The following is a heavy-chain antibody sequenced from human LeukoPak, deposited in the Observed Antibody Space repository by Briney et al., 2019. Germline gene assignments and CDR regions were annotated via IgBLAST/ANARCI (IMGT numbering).Heavy chain of an antibody. CDR3: ARDQYSSSPLGDY. D-gene: IGHD6-6*01. J-gene: IGHJ4*02. Sequence: GGSLRLSCAAPGFTFSSYSMNWVRQAPGKGLEWVSSISSSSSYIYYADSVKGRFTISRDNAKNSLYLQMNSLRAEDTAVYYCARDQYSSSPLGDYWGQGTLVTVSS. CDR1: GFTFSSYS. CDR2: ISSSSSYI. V-gene: IGHV3-21*04.